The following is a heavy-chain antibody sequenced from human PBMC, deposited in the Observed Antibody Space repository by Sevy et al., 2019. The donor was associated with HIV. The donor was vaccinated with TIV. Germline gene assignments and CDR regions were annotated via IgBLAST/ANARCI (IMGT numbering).Heavy chain of an antibody. V-gene: IGHV4-34*01. CDR1: GGSFSGYY. Sequence: SETLSLTCAVYGGSFSGYYWSWIRQPPGKGLEWIGEINHSGSTNYNPSLKSRVTISVDTSKNQFSLKLSSVTAADTAVYYCARERPGDYGWGQGTLVTVSS. J-gene: IGHJ4*02. CDR2: INHSGST. D-gene: IGHD3-10*01. CDR3: ARERPGDYG.